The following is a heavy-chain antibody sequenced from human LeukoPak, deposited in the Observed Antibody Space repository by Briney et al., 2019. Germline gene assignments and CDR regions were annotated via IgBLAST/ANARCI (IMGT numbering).Heavy chain of an antibody. J-gene: IGHJ4*02. CDR1: GFTFSSHG. V-gene: IGHV3-33*01. CDR2: IWYDGSEK. D-gene: IGHD6-6*01. Sequence: GGSLRLSCAASGFTFSSHGMHWVRQAPGKGLEWVAVIWYDGSEKYYADSVKGRFTISGDNSKNILYLQMDSLRAEDTAVYYCARDIAARRFDYWGQGTLVTVSS. CDR3: ARDIAARRFDY.